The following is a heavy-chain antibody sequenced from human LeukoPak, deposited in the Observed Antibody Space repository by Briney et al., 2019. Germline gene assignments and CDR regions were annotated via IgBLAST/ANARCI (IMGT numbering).Heavy chain of an antibody. CDR2: ISWNSGSI. J-gene: IGHJ6*02. D-gene: IGHD2/OR15-2a*01. CDR3: ARVLRDYYYGMDV. Sequence: GGSLRLSCAASGFTFDDYAMHWVRQAPGKGLEWVSGISWNSGSIGYADSVKGRFTISRDNAKNSLYLQMNSLRAEDTALYYCARVLRDYYYGMDVWGQGTTVTVYS. CDR1: GFTFDDYA. V-gene: IGHV3-9*01.